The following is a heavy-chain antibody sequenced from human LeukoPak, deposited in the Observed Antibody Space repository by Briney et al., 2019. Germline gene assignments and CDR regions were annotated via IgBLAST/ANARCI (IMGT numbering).Heavy chain of an antibody. V-gene: IGHV1-18*01. CDR1: GYTFTSYG. D-gene: IGHD3-3*01. CDR2: ISAYNGNT. Sequence: ASVKVSCKASGYTFTSYGISWVRQDPGRGIEWMGWISAYNGNTNYAQKLQGRVTMTTDTSTSTAYMELRSLRSDDTAVYYCARARGFGVVITPPDGYCGQGTLVTVSS. J-gene: IGHJ4*02. CDR3: ARARGFGVVITPPDGY.